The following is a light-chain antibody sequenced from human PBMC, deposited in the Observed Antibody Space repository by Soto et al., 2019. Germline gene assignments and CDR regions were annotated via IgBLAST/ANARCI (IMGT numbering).Light chain of an antibody. J-gene: IGKJ2*01. Sequence: DVLMTQSPSSLSASVGDRVTITCQASQDINNYLNWYQQKPGKAPKLLICDASNLETGVPSRFSGSESGTEFTFTISSLQPEDIATYCCQQCDNLPYTFGQGTKVEMK. CDR2: DAS. CDR3: QQCDNLPYT. CDR1: QDINNY. V-gene: IGKV1-33*01.